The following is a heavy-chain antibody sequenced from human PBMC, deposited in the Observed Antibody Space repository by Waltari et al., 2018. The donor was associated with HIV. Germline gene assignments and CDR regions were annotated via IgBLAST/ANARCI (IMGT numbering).Heavy chain of an antibody. D-gene: IGHD6-13*01. J-gene: IGHJ4*02. CDR1: GYSISRGYY. CDR2: IYHSGST. V-gene: IGHV4-38-2*01. CDR3: ARANIAAAGYFDY. Sequence: QVQLQESGPGLVKPSETLSLTCAVSGYSISRGYYWGWIRQPPGKGLEWIGSIYHSGSTYYNPSLKSRVTISVDTSKNQFSLKLSSVTAADTAVYYCARANIAAAGYFDYWGQGTLVTVSS.